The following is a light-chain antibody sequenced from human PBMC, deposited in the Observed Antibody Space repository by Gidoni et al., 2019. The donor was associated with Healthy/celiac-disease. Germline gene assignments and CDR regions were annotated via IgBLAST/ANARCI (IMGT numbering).Light chain of an antibody. CDR1: QSSSSY. Sequence: DIQMTQSPSSLSASVGDRVTITCRASQSSSSYLNWYQQKPGKAPKLLIYAASSLQSGVPSRFSGSGSGTDFTLTISSLQPEDFATYYCQRSYSTPRTFGQGTKLEIK. J-gene: IGKJ2*01. CDR3: QRSYSTPRT. CDR2: AAS. V-gene: IGKV1-39*01.